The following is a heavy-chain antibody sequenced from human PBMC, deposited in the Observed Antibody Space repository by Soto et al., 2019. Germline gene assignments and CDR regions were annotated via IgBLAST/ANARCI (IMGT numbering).Heavy chain of an antibody. CDR3: ARRNPYYDILNCYQQYDMDV. CDR1: NGSISNYY. J-gene: IGHJ6*02. Sequence: SETLSLTCTVSNGSISNYYWNWIRQPPGKGLEWMGYIYYTGSTSYNPSLKSRVSISVDTSKNQFSLKLNSVTAADTAVYYCARRNPYYDILNCYQQYDMDVWGQGTTVT. D-gene: IGHD3-9*01. CDR2: IYYTGST. V-gene: IGHV4-59*08.